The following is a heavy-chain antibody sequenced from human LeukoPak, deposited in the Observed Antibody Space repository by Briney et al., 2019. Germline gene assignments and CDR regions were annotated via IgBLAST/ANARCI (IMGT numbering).Heavy chain of an antibody. CDR3: ARHRSGSYYGEYYFDY. CDR1: GGSISSSSYY. D-gene: IGHD1-26*01. V-gene: IGHV4-39*01. J-gene: IGHJ4*02. CDR2: IYYSGST. Sequence: SETLSLTCTVSGGSISSSSYYWGWIRQPPGKGLEWIGSIYYSGSTHYNPSLKSRVTISVDTSKNQFSLKLSSVTAADTAVYYCARHRSGSYYGEYYFDYWGQGTLVTVSS.